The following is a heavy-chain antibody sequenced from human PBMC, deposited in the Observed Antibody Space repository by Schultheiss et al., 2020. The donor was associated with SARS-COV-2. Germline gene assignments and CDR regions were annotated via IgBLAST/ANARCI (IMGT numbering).Heavy chain of an antibody. CDR1: GGSISRYY. J-gene: IGHJ6*02. D-gene: IGHD3-9*01. Sequence: SETLSLTCTVSGGSISRYYWSWIRQPPGKGLEWIGYIYYSGSTNYNPSLKSRVTISVDTSKNQFSLKLSSVTAADTAVYYCARDTRPYDILTGYTYYYYYGMDVWGQGTTVTVSS. CDR3: ARDTRPYDILTGYTYYYYYGMDV. V-gene: IGHV4-59*01. CDR2: IYYSGST.